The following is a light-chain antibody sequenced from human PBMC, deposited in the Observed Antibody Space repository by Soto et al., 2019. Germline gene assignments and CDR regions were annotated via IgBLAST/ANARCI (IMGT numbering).Light chain of an antibody. CDR2: GAS. CDR1: HSVSSR. J-gene: IGKJ4*01. Sequence: MTQSPSSLSASVGDRVTLSCRASHSVSSRLAWYQQKPGQAPRLLIYGASTRATGLPARFSGSGSGTEFTLTISSLQSEDFAVYYCQHYTNWPLTFGGGTKVEIK. V-gene: IGKV3-15*01. CDR3: QHYTNWPLT.